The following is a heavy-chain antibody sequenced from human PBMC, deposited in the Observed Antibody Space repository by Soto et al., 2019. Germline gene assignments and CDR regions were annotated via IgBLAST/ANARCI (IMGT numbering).Heavy chain of an antibody. CDR2: IPYGGSNT. Sequence: GGSLRLSCAASGFTFSNYGMHWVRQAPGKGLEWVAVIPYGGSNTYYADSVKGRFTISRDNSKNTLYLQMNSLRGDDTAVYYCARDLENSSSPNLWGQGTLVTVSS. J-gene: IGHJ4*02. D-gene: IGHD6-13*01. CDR1: GFTFSNYG. V-gene: IGHV3-30*03. CDR3: ARDLENSSSPNL.